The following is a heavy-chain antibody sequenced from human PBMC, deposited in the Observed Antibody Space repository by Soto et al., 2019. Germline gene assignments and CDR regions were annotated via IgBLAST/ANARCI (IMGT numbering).Heavy chain of an antibody. V-gene: IGHV4-39*01. CDR3: ARHGWYYFDH. J-gene: IGHJ4*02. D-gene: IGHD6-19*01. CDR2: IYYSGRS. CDR1: GGSISSSSYY. Sequence: PSETLSLTCTVSGGSISSSSYYLGWIRQPPGKGLEWIGSIYYSGRSYYNPSLKSRVTISVDTSKDQFSLKLSSVTAADTAVYCCARHGWYYFDHWGQGTLVTVSS.